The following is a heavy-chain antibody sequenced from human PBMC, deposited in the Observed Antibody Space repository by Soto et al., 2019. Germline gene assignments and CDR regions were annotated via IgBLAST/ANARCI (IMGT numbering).Heavy chain of an antibody. J-gene: IGHJ3*02. CDR3: ARTMIVVRAVDI. CDR2: IYYSGST. V-gene: IGHV4-31*03. Sequence: PSETLSLTCTVSGGSISSGGYYWSWIRQHPGKCLEWIGYIYYSGSTYYNPSLKSRVTISVDTSKNQFALKLSSVTAADTAVYYCARTMIVVRAVDIWGQGTMVTVSS. CDR1: GGSISSGGYY. D-gene: IGHD3-22*01.